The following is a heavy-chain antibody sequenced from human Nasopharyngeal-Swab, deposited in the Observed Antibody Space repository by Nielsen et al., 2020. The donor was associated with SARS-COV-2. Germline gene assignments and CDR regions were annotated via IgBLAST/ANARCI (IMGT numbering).Heavy chain of an antibody. V-gene: IGHV3-21*04. CDR2: ISSSSSYI. CDR1: GFTFSSYS. J-gene: IGHJ6*02. D-gene: IGHD5-12*01. Sequence: GGSLRLSCAASGFTFSSYSMNWVRQAPGKGLEWVSSISSSSSYIYYADSVKGRFTISRDNAKNSLYLQMNSLRVEDTAMYYCAKDRDSGDDSDDYYHYYGMDVWGQGTTVTVFS. CDR3: AKDRDSGDDSDDYYHYYGMDV.